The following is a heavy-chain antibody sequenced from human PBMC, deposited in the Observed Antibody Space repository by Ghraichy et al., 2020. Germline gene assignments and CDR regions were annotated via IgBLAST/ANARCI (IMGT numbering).Heavy chain of an antibody. CDR2: INHIGST. V-gene: IGHV4-34*01. D-gene: IGHD6-19*01. J-gene: IGHJ3*02. CDR1: GGSFSGYY. Sequence: SETLSLTCAVYGGSFSGYYWSWIRPPPGKVLGWNGEINHIGSTNYNPSLKSRVTISVDTSKNQFSLKLSSVTAADTAVYYCARDDHSSGWYIGRAFDIWGQGTMVTVSS. CDR3: ARDDHSSGWYIGRAFDI.